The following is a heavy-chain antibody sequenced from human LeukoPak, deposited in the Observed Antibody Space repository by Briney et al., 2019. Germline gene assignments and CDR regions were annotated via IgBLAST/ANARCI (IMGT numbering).Heavy chain of an antibody. Sequence: GGSLRLSCAASGFTFSDYYMSWIRQAPGKGLEWVSGISWNSGSIGYADSVKGRFTISRDNAKNSLYLKMNSLRAEGTALYYCAKGFSIRYFDWLLDYWGQGTLVTVSS. CDR1: GFTFSDYY. J-gene: IGHJ4*02. CDR2: ISWNSGSI. V-gene: IGHV3-9*01. D-gene: IGHD3-9*01. CDR3: AKGFSIRYFDWLLDY.